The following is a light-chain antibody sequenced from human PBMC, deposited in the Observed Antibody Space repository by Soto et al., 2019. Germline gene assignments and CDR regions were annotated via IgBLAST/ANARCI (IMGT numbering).Light chain of an antibody. Sequence: QAVLTQPASVSGSPGQSTTLSRTGTSSDIGAYNYVSWYQQYPGKAPKLMIYGVTNRPSGVSNRFSGSKTGNTASLTISGLQAEDEADYYCFSHRSGDSHVFGTGTKVTVL. CDR1: SSDIGAYNY. CDR3: FSHRSGDSHV. J-gene: IGLJ1*01. CDR2: GVT. V-gene: IGLV2-14*01.